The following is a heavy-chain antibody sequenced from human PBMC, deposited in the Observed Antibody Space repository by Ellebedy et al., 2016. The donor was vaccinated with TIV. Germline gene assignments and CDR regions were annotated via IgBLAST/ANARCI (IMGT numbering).Heavy chain of an antibody. CDR1: GFTFSSYA. D-gene: IGHD3-3*01. Sequence: GESLKISCAASGFTFSSYAMSWVRQAPGKGLEWVSRIKPDGSDITYADSVRGRFTISRDNAKNSLYLQMNSLRAEDTAIYYCSTVEWYRSDYWGQGSLVTVSS. V-gene: IGHV3-21*06. CDR3: STVEWYRSDY. J-gene: IGHJ4*02. CDR2: IKPDGSDI.